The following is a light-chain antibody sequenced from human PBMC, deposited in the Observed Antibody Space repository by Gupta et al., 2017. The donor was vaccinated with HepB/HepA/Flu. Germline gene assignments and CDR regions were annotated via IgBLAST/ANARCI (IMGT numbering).Light chain of an antibody. V-gene: IGLV1-40*01. Sequence: QSVLTQPPSVSGAPGQRVTISCNGSTSNIGAGYDVHWYQQLPGSAPKLLIYGNVNRPSGVPDRFSGSKSGTSASLAITGLQADDEADYYCQSYDSSLSVLVFGGGTRLTVL. CDR3: QSYDSSLSVLV. J-gene: IGLJ2*01. CDR2: GNV. CDR1: TSNIGAGYD.